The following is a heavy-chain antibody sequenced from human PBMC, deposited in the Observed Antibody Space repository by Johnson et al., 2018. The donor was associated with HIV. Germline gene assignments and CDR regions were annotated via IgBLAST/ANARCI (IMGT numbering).Heavy chain of an antibody. J-gene: IGHJ3*02. D-gene: IGHD3-16*01. CDR3: ARDPLRDAFDI. CDR1: GFTVSSNY. Sequence: VQLVESGGGLVQPGGSLRLSCAASGFTVSSNYMSWVRQAPGKGLEWVSRINSDGSSTSYADSVKGRFTISRDNAKNTLYLQMNSLRAEDTAVYYCARDPLRDAFDIWGQGTMVTVSS. V-gene: IGHV3-66*01. CDR2: INSDGSST.